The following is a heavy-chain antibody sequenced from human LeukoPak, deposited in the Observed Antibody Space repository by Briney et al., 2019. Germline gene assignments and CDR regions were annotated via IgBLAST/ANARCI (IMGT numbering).Heavy chain of an antibody. J-gene: IGHJ3*02. CDR2: IYYSGST. CDR3: ARGVEGTYYDILTGYSAVGSAFDI. D-gene: IGHD3-9*01. CDR1: GGSISSYY. Sequence: SETLSLTCTVSGGSISSYYWSWIRQPPGKGLEWIGYIYYSGSTNYNPSLKSRVTISVDTSKSQFSLKLSSVTAADTAVYYCARGVEGTYYDILTGYSAVGSAFDIWGQGTMVTVSS. V-gene: IGHV4-59*01.